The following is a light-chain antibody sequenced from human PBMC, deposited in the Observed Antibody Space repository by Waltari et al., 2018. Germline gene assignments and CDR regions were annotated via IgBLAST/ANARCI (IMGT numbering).Light chain of an antibody. CDR2: DAS. CDR3: QQYNSYST. Sequence: DIQMTQSPSTLSASVGDRVTITCRASQSISSWLAWYQQKPGKAPKPLIYDASSLEMGVPSRFSGSGSGTEFTLTISSLQPDDFATYYCQQYNSYSTFGQGTRLEIK. V-gene: IGKV1-5*01. CDR1: QSISSW. J-gene: IGKJ2*01.